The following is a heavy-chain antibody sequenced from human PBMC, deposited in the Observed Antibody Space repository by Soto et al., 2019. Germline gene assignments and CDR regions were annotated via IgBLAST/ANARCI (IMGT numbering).Heavy chain of an antibody. D-gene: IGHD7-27*01. CDR2: IYAGGRT. J-gene: IGHJ4*02. V-gene: IGHV3-66*01. CDR1: GLTVSSHY. CDR3: VGPWAGRFDY. Sequence: GGSLRLSCAVSGLTVSSHYISWVRQAPGKGLEWVSVIYAGGRTFYSDSVKDRVVISRDNSENTVYLQMNILAVEDTAIYYCVGPWAGRFDYWGQGT.